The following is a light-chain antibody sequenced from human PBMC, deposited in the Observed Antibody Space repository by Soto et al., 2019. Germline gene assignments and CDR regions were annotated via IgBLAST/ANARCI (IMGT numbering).Light chain of an antibody. V-gene: IGKV1-5*03. CDR1: QSISPW. CDR2: KTS. J-gene: IGKJ1*01. CDR3: QQYNTYPWT. Sequence: DIQMTQFPSTLSAFVGDRVTITCRASQSISPWLAWYRQKPGKAPKLLIYKTSSLNSGVPLRFSGSGFATEFTLTISTLQIDDFETYYCQQYNTYPWTCGQGTKVEIK.